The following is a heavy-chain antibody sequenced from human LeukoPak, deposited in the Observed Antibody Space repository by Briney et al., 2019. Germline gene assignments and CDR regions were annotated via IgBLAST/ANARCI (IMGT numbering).Heavy chain of an antibody. V-gene: IGHV3-23*01. D-gene: IGHD5-12*01. CDR2: ISGSGGST. CDR3: AKDEGYDYYYYYGMDV. Sequence: PGGSLRLSCAASGFTFSTYSMNWVRQAPGKGLEWVSAISGSGGSTYYADSVKGRFTISRDNSKNTLYLQMNSLRAEDTAVYYCAKDEGYDYYYYYGMDVWGQGTTVTVSS. CDR1: GFTFSTYS. J-gene: IGHJ6*02.